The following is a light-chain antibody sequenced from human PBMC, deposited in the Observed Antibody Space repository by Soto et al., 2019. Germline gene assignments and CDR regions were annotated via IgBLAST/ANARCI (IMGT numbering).Light chain of an antibody. CDR1: SSDIVTYKY. V-gene: IGLV2-14*01. CDR3: STYTTIKTVV. J-gene: IGLJ2*01. CDR2: EVS. Sequence: QSVLAQPASVTVSPGQSITSACTGTSSDIVTYKYVSGFQHHPGKAPKLIIFEVSNRPSGVSDRFSGSKSANTAYLTISGVQPQDEADYHCSTYTTIKTVVFGGGTQLTVL.